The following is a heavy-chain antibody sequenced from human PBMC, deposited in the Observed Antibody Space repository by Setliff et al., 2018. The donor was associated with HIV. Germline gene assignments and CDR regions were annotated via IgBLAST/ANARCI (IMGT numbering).Heavy chain of an antibody. D-gene: IGHD3-22*01. V-gene: IGHV4-34*01. J-gene: IGHJ4*02. Sequence: TSETLSLTCAVYGGSFSGYYWSWIRQPPGKGLEWIGEINHSGSANYNPSLKSRVTISVDTSKNQFSLKLSSVPAADTAVFYCARLTTTYYYDSSAYYHPVWGQGTLVTVSS. CDR1: GGSFSGYY. CDR3: ARLTTTYYYDSSAYYHPV. CDR2: INHSGSA.